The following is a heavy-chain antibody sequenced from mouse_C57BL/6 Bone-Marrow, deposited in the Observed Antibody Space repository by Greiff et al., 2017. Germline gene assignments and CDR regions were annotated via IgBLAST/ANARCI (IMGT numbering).Heavy chain of an antibody. CDR1: GYTFTSYW. J-gene: IGHJ3*01. V-gene: IGHV1-69*01. CDR2: IDPSDSYT. CDR3: ARGFSFAY. Sequence: QVQLQQPGAELVMPGASVKLSCKASGYTFTSYWMHWVKQRPGQGLEWIGEIDPSDSYTNYNQKFKGKSTLTVDKSSSTAYMQLSSLTSEDSAVYYCARGFSFAYRGQGTLVTVSA.